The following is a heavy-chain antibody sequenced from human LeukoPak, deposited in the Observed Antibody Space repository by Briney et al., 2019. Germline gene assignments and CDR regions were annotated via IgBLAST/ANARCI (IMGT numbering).Heavy chain of an antibody. J-gene: IGHJ3*02. D-gene: IGHD3-22*01. CDR1: GYTFTIYY. V-gene: IGHV1-46*01. CDR3: ARVLKYYYDSSGHDAFDI. CDR2: INPSGGST. Sequence: ASVKVSFKASGYTFTIYYMHWVRQAPGQGLEWMGIINPSGGSTSYAQKFQGRVTMTRDMSTSTVYMELSSLRSEDTAVYYCARVLKYYYDSSGHDAFDIWGQGTMVTVSS.